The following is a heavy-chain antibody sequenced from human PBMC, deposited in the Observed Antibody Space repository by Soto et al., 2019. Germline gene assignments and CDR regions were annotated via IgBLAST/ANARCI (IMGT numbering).Heavy chain of an antibody. CDR3: ARGPQAAPLYYYGMDV. CDR1: GGSVSSGSYY. J-gene: IGHJ6*02. Sequence: QVQLQESGPGLVKPSETLSLTCTVSGGSVSSGSYYWSWIRQPPGKGLEWIGYIYYSGSTNYNPSLTSRVTISVDTSKNQFSLKLSSVTAADTAVYYCARGPQAAPLYYYGMDVWGQGTTVTVSS. CDR2: IYYSGST. V-gene: IGHV4-61*01.